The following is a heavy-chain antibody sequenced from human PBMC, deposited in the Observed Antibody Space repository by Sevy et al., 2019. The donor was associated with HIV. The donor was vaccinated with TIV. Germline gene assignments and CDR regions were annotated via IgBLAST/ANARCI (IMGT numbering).Heavy chain of an antibody. CDR2: INSDGRSK. V-gene: IGHV3-74*01. CDR3: ARDKIYGMDV. CDR1: GFTFSIFW. Sequence: GGSLRLSCTASGFTFSIFWMHWVRQAPGKGLVWVSNINSDGRSKTYADSVKGRFTISRDNAKNTLYLQMNSLRDEDTAVYFCARDKIYGMDVWGQGTTVTVSS. J-gene: IGHJ6*02.